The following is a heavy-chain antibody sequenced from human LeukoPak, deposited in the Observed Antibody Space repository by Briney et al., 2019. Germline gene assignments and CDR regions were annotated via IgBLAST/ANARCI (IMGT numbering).Heavy chain of an antibody. D-gene: IGHD1-7*01. CDR1: GGSISSYY. Sequence: SETLSLTCTLSGGSISSYYWSWIRQPPGKGLEWIGYIYYSGSTNYNPSLKSRVTISVDTSKNQFSLKLSSVTAADTAVYYCARAGTTYWFDPWGQGTLITVSS. CDR2: IYYSGST. J-gene: IGHJ5*02. V-gene: IGHV4-59*01. CDR3: ARAGTTYWFDP.